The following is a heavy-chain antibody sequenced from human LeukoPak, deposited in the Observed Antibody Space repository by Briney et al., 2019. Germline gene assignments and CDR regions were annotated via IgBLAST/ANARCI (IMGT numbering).Heavy chain of an antibody. CDR1: GFIFSRYG. Sequence: GGSLRLSCAASGFIFSRYGMHWVRQAPGKGLEWVAFTRSDGRNEYYGDSVKGRFTISRDNSKNTLYLQMNSLRPEDTAVYYCANICTSTSCYPALDALDFWGQGTMVTVSS. J-gene: IGHJ3*01. CDR3: ANICTSTSCYPALDALDF. CDR2: TRSDGRNE. D-gene: IGHD2-2*01. V-gene: IGHV3-30*02.